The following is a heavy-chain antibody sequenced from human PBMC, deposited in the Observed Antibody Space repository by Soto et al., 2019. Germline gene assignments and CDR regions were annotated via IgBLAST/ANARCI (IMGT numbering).Heavy chain of an antibody. CDR2: TWYDGSNK. J-gene: IGHJ4*02. Sequence: GGSLRLSCAASGFTFDDYGMHWVRQAPGKGLEWVAGTWYDGSNKYYADSVKGRFTISRDNSKNTLYLQMNSLRAEDTAVYYCARDLHNYYGSGSYLDYWGQGTLVTVSS. V-gene: IGHV3-33*08. D-gene: IGHD3-10*01. CDR1: GFTFDDYG. CDR3: ARDLHNYYGSGSYLDY.